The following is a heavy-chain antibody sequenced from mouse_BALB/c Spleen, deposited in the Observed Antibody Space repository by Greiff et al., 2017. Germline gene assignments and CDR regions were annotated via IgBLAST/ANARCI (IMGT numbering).Heavy chain of an antibody. CDR3: TRAVVAPFDY. V-gene: IGHV6-6*02. CDR1: GFTFSNYW. J-gene: IGHJ2*01. D-gene: IGHD1-1*01. Sequence: EVMLVESGGGLVQPGGSMKLSCVASGFTFSNYWMNWVRQSPEKGLEWVAEIRLKSNNYATHYAESVKGRFTISRDDSKSSVYLQMNNLRAEDTGIYYCTRAVVAPFDYWGQGTTLTVSS. CDR2: IRLKSNNYAT.